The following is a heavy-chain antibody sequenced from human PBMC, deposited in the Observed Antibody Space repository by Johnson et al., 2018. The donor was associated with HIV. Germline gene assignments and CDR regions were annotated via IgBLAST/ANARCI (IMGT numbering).Heavy chain of an antibody. J-gene: IGHJ3*02. V-gene: IGHV3-20*04. CDR1: GFTFDDYA. Sequence: VQLVESGGGLVKPGGSLRLSCAASGFTFDDYAMHWVRQAPGKGLEWVSGISWNGGSSGYADSVKGRFSISRDNGKNSLYLQMNSLRAEDTALYYCARGAYSSSWHASDASDIWGQGTMVTVSS. CDR2: ISWNGGSS. D-gene: IGHD6-13*01. CDR3: ARGAYSSSWHASDASDI.